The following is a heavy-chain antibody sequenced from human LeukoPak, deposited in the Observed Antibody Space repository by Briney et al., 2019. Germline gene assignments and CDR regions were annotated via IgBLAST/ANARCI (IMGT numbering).Heavy chain of an antibody. CDR3: ARFTRDLVTSNFDY. V-gene: IGHV3-7*01. Sequence: GGALRLSCVASGFTFSSYWMSWVRQARGKGGEWVDHIKQDGSEKYYVDTVKGRFTLSRDNAKNSLYLQMNSLRAEDTAVYYCARFTRDLVTSNFDYWGQGTLVTVSS. CDR1: GFTFSSYW. J-gene: IGHJ4*02. D-gene: IGHD4-11*01. CDR2: IKQDGSEK.